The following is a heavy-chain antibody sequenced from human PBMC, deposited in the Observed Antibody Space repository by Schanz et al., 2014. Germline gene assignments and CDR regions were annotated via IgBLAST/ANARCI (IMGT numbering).Heavy chain of an antibody. CDR1: GYSFSAHY. V-gene: IGHV1-2*06. J-gene: IGHJ4*02. CDR3: VRELSGGTFDY. Sequence: QVQLVQSGAELKNPGASVKVSCKASGYSFSAHYIHWMRQAPGQGLGWLGRFTHISQKFQGRVTMTRDTSSTTAYMELNSLRSDDTAVNYCVRELSGGTFDYWGQGALVTVSS. CDR2: FT. D-gene: IGHD1-1*01.